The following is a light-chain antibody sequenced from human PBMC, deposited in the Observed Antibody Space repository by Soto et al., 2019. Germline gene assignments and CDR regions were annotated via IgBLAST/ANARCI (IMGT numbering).Light chain of an antibody. Sequence: QPVLTQPASVSGSPGQSITISCAGTGSDVGAYNYVSWYLQHPGKAPKLMIYDVSNRPSGVSNRFSGSKSGNTASLTISGLQAEDEAYYYCSSYTTSTSFILFGGGTKLTVL. J-gene: IGLJ2*01. CDR1: GSDVGAYNY. V-gene: IGLV2-14*01. CDR3: SSYTTSTSFIL. CDR2: DVS.